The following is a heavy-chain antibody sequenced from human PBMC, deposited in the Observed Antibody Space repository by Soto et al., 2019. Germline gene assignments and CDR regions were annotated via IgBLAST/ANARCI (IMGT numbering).Heavy chain of an antibody. CDR2: IHPSHDNI. CDR3: ARDSGSP. V-gene: IGHV1-3*01. D-gene: IGHD3-10*01. J-gene: IGHJ5*02. CDR1: GGTFHSHT. Sequence: ASVKVSCKASGGTFHSHTITWVRQAPGQRLEWMGRIHPSHDNIKYAQKFQGRITITRDTSASTAYMELSSLRSEDTAVYYCARDSGSPWGPGTLVTVSS.